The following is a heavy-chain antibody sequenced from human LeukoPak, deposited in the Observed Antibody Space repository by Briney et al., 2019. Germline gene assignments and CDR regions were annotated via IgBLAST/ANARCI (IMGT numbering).Heavy chain of an antibody. J-gene: IGHJ3*02. Sequence: GGPLRLSCAASGFSVSSNFMTWVRQAPGKGLEWVSVIFSGGSTYYADSVKGRFTISRDNSKNTLYLQMNSLRVEDTAIYYCARGRRWDLLVSLIDASDIWGQGTMVTVSS. D-gene: IGHD1-26*01. V-gene: IGHV3-53*01. CDR2: IFSGGST. CDR1: GFSVSSNF. CDR3: ARGRRWDLLVSLIDASDI.